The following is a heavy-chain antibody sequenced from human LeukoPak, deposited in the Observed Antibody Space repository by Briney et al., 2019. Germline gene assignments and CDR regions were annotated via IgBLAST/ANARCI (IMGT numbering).Heavy chain of an antibody. CDR1: GGSVSSGSYY. CDR2: IYYSGST. D-gene: IGHD3-22*01. V-gene: IGHV4-61*01. CDR3: ARNYDSSGPFGY. J-gene: IGHJ4*02. Sequence: PSETLSLTCTVFGGSVSSGSYYWSWIRQPPGKGLEWIGYIYYSGSTNYNPSLKSRVTISVDTSKNQFSLKLSSVTAADTAVYYCARNYDSSGPFGYWGQGTLVTVSS.